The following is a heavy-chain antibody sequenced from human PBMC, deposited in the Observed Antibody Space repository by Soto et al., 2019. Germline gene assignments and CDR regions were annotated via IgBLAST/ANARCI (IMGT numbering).Heavy chain of an antibody. V-gene: IGHV3-33*01. CDR1: GFTFSSYG. J-gene: IGHJ4*02. CDR3: ARDLDYDYVWGSYRFDY. Sequence: GGSLRLSCAASGFTFSSYGMHWVRQAPGKGLEWVAVIWYDGSNKYYADSVKGRFTISRDNSKNTLYLQMNSLRAEDTAVYYCARDLDYDYVWGSYRFDYWGQGTLVTVSS. D-gene: IGHD3-16*02. CDR2: IWYDGSNK.